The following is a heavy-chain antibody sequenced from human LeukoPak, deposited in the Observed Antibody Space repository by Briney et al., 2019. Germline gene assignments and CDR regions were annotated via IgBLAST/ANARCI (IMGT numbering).Heavy chain of an antibody. V-gene: IGHV4-59*08. Sequence: ETLSLTCPVSGGPISSYYWSWIRQPPGKGLEGIGYIYYSGSTNYKPSLKSRATISVDTSKHQSSLWLSCGTAADPAVYYFAKWDPAYEALAVWGQGTMVTVSS. J-gene: IGHJ3*01. CDR2: IYYSGST. CDR3: AKWDPAYEALAV. CDR1: GGPISSYY. D-gene: IGHD1-26*01.